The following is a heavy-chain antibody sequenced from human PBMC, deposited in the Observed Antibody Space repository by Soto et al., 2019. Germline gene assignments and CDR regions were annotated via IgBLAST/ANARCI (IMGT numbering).Heavy chain of an antibody. J-gene: IGHJ4*02. V-gene: IGHV3-7*03. CDR2: IKQDGSEK. Sequence: EVQLVESGGGLVQPGGSLRLSCAASGFTFTNYWMSWVRQAPGKGLEWVANIKQDGSEKYYADSVKGRFTFSRDNARNSLYLQMNSLSAGDTAVYYCARFIRGFDYWGQGTLVSVSS. CDR1: GFTFTNYW. CDR3: ARFIRGFDY. D-gene: IGHD3-10*01.